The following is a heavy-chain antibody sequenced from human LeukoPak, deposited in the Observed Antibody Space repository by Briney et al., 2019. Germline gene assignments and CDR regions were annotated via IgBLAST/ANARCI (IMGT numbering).Heavy chain of an antibody. CDR2: ISYDEDNK. Sequence: PGRSLRLSCAASGFTFSTYGMHWVRQAPGKGLEWVAVISYDEDNKYYAESVKGRFAISRDNSKDTLYLQMNSLRAGDTAVYYCARSPTRSLRVGEFDFWGQGTLVTVSS. D-gene: IGHD1-26*01. CDR3: ARSPTRSLRVGEFDF. J-gene: IGHJ4*02. V-gene: IGHV3-30*03. CDR1: GFTFSTYG.